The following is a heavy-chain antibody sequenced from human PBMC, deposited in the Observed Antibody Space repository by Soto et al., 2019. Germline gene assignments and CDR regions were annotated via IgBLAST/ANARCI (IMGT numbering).Heavy chain of an antibody. D-gene: IGHD3-9*01. Sequence: GGSLRLSCAASGFTFSSYGMHWVRQAPGKGLEWVATIAHDGSEKFYADSVKGRFTISRDNSKNTLYLQMNSLRAEDTAVYYCAKNVWAITIFGGTDVWGQGTPVTVSS. CDR3: AKNVWAITIFGGTDV. CDR2: IAHDGSEK. CDR1: GFTFSSYG. V-gene: IGHV3-30*02. J-gene: IGHJ6*02.